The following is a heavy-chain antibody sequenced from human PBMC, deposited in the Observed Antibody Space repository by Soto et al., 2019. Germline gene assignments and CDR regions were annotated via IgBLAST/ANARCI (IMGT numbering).Heavy chain of an antibody. J-gene: IGHJ5*02. CDR2: IIPIFGTA. D-gene: IGHD2-2*01. CDR3: AREVVVPAATYWFDP. V-gene: IGHV1-69*06. CDR1: GGTFSSYA. Sequence: ASVKVSCKASGGTFSSYAISWVRQAPGQGLEWMGGIIPIFGTANYAQKFQGRVTITADKSTSTAYMELSSLRSEDTAVYYCAREVVVPAATYWFDPWGQGTLVTVSS.